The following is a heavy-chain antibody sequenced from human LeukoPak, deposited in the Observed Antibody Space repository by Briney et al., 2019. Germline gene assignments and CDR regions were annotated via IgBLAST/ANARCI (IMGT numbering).Heavy chain of an antibody. Sequence: PSVKPSCKASGYTFTSYSLHWVRQAPGQGLEWMGVINPSGGSTTSAQKFQGRVTMTSDMSTSTVDMELSSLRSEDTAVYFCARDRGLAARYDSWGQGTLVTVSS. CDR2: INPSGGST. D-gene: IGHD6-6*01. J-gene: IGHJ4*02. CDR1: GYTFTSYS. V-gene: IGHV1-46*01. CDR3: ARDRGLAARYDS.